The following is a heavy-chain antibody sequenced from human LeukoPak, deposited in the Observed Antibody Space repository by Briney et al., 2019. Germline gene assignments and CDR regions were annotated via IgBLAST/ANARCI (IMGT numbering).Heavy chain of an antibody. J-gene: IGHJ4*02. CDR1: GGSFSGYY. CDR3: ARDRQGIVGATGFDY. CDR2: INHSGST. Sequence: SETLSLTCAVHGGSFSGYYWSWIRQPPGKGLEWIGEINHSGSTNYNPSLKSRVTISVDTSKNQFSLNLTSVSVADTAVYYCARDRQGIVGATGFDYWGRGTLVTVSS. D-gene: IGHD1-26*01. V-gene: IGHV4-34*01.